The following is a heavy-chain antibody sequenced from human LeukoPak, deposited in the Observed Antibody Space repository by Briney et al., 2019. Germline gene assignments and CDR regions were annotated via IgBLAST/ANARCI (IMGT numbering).Heavy chain of an antibody. CDR1: GFTFSSYA. CDR2: ISYDGSNK. J-gene: IGHJ4*02. Sequence: GGSLRLSCAASGFTFSSYAMHWVRQAPGKGLEWVALISYDGSNKYYADSVKGRFTISRDNSKNTLFLQMNSLRGEDTAVYYCAKGGNNWDFDYWGQGTLVTVSS. V-gene: IGHV3-30*18. CDR3: AKGGNNWDFDY. D-gene: IGHD1-1*01.